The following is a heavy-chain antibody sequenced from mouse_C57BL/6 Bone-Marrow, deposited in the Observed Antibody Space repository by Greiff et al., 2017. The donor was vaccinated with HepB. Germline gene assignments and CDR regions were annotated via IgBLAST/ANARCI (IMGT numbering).Heavy chain of an antibody. D-gene: IGHD1-1*01. CDR3: ARDALPYAMDY. Sequence: EVQGVESGGGLVQSGRSLRLSCATSGFTFSDFYMEWVRQAPGKGLEWIAASRNKANDYTTEYSASLKGRFIVSRDTSQSILYLQMNALRAEDTAIYYCARDALPYAMDYWGQGTSVTVSS. CDR2: SRNKANDYTT. J-gene: IGHJ4*01. CDR1: GFTFSDFY. V-gene: IGHV7-1*01.